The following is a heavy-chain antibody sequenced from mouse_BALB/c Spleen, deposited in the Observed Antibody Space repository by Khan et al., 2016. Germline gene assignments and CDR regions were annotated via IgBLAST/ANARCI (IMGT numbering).Heavy chain of an antibody. Sequence: QVQLKQSGAELARPGASVKLSCKASGYTFTGYWMQWVKQRPGQGLEWIGAIYPGDGDTRYTQKFKGKATLTADKSSSTAYMQLSSLASEDCAVYACARGGSGVDDWGQGTTLTVSS. D-gene: IGHD3-1*01. CDR1: GYTFTGYW. CDR3: ARGGSGVDD. V-gene: IGHV1-87*01. J-gene: IGHJ2*01. CDR2: IYPGDGDT.